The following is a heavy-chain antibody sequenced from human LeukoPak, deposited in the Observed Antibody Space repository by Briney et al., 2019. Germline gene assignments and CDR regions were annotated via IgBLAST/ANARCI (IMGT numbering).Heavy chain of an antibody. CDR3: ARGRYYYDFWRGYYTKNWSDP. CDR1: GGSISSGSYY. CDR2: IYTSGST. J-gene: IGHJ5*02. V-gene: IGHV4-61*02. D-gene: IGHD3-3*01. Sequence: SQTLSLTCTVSGGSISSGSYYWSWIRQPAGKGLEWIGRIYTSGSTNYNPSLKSRVTISVDTSKNQFSLKLSSVTAADTAVYYCARGRYYYDFWRGYYTKNWSDPWGQGTLGTVSS.